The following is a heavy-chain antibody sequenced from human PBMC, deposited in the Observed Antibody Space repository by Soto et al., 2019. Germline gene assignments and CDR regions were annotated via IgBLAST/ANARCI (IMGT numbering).Heavy chain of an antibody. V-gene: IGHV3-30*18. J-gene: IGHJ4*02. CDR2: ISYDGSNK. CDR1: GFTFSSYG. CDR3: AKTLNTVTDFDY. D-gene: IGHD4-4*01. Sequence: QVQLVESGGGVVQPGRSLRLSCAASGFTFSSYGMHWVRQAPGKGLEWVAVISYDGSNKYYADSVKGRFTISRDNSKNTLYLQMNSLRAEDTAAYYCAKTLNTVTDFDYWGQGTLVTVSS.